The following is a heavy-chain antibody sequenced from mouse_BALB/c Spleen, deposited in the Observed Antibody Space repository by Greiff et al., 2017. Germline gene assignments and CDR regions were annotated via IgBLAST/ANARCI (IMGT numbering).Heavy chain of an antibody. CDR1: GFTFTDYY. CDR2: IRNKANGYTT. CDR3: ASHSYGYYAMDY. D-gene: IGHD1-2*01. J-gene: IGHJ4*01. V-gene: IGHV7-3*02. Sequence: EVHLVESGGGLVQPGGSLRLSCATSGFTFTDYYMSWVRQPPGKALEWLGFIRNKANGYTTEYSASVKGRFTISRDNSQSILYLQMNTLRAEDSATYYCASHSYGYYAMDYWGQGTSVTVSA.